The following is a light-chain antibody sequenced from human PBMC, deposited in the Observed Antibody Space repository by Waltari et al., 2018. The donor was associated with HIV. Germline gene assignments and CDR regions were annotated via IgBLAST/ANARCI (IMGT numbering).Light chain of an antibody. CDR3: QQYYSTPLT. CDR2: WAS. Sequence: DIVMTQSPDSLAVSLGGRATINCKSSQSVLYSSNNKNYLAWYQQKPGQPPELLIYWASTRESGVPDRFSGSGSATDFTLTISSLQAEDVAVYYCQQYYSTPLTFGGGTQVEIK. J-gene: IGKJ4*01. CDR1: QSVLYSSNNKNY. V-gene: IGKV4-1*01.